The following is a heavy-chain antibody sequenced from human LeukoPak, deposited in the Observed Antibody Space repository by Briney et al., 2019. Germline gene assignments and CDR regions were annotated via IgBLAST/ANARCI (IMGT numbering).Heavy chain of an antibody. CDR3: ARDPYSGSYGDCYYYYMDV. Sequence: GGSLGLSCAASGFDFNNYNMNWVRQAPGKGLEWVSSITSSGTYIYYADSVKGRFTISRDNAKNSLYLQMNSLRPEDTAVYYCARDPYSGSYGDCYYYYMDVWGKGTTVTISS. CDR1: GFDFNNYN. CDR2: ITSSGTYI. J-gene: IGHJ6*03. V-gene: IGHV3-21*01. D-gene: IGHD1-26*01.